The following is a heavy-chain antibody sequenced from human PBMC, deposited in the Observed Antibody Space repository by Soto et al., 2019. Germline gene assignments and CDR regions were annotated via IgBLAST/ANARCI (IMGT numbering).Heavy chain of an antibody. V-gene: IGHV4-59*12. Sequence: PSETLSLTCTVSGGSITTNYWSWIRQPPGKGLEWIGYIYYRGSTNYNPSLKSRVTISVDISKSQFSLRLTSVTAADTAVYYCARYNAASGTYYFDFWGQGALVTVSS. CDR2: IYYRGST. CDR1: GGSITTNY. J-gene: IGHJ4*02. CDR3: ARYNAASGTYYFDF. D-gene: IGHD6-13*01.